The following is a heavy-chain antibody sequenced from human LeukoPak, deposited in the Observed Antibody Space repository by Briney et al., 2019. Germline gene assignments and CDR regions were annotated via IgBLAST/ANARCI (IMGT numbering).Heavy chain of an antibody. CDR1: GFTFSSYA. V-gene: IGHV3-23*01. CDR2: ISGSGGST. D-gene: IGHD1-26*01. J-gene: IGHJ4*02. CDR3: ASSGSYRFDY. Sequence: PGGSLRLSCAASGFTFSSYAMSWVRQAPGKGLEWVSVISGSGGSTYYADSVKGRFTISRDNAKNSLYLQMNSLRDEDTAVYYCASSGSYRFDYWGQGTLVTVSS.